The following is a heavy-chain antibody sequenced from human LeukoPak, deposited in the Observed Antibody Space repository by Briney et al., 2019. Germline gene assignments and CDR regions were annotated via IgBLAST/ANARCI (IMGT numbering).Heavy chain of an antibody. CDR2: MNQDGSEK. J-gene: IGHJ4*02. V-gene: IGHV3-7*03. CDR3: ARDKVVGPTIFDY. Sequence: PGGSLRLSCVGSGFIFSSYWMNWVRQAPGKGLEWVANMNQDGSEKNYEDSVKGRVIISRDNRKNSVYLDMNNVRAEDTAVYYCARDKVVGPTIFDYWGRGTLVTVSS. CDR1: GFIFSSYW. D-gene: IGHD1-26*01.